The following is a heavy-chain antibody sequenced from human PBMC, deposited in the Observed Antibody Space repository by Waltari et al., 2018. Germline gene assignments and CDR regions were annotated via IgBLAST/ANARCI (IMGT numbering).Heavy chain of an antibody. D-gene: IGHD5-18*01. CDR3: ARSVDTALGFILDY. V-gene: IGHV4-4*07. CDR1: GGSISSYY. CDR2: IYTSGST. Sequence: QVQLQESGPGLVKPSETLSLTCTVSGGSISSYYWRWIRRPAGKGLEWIGRIYTSGSTNYNPSLKSRVTMSVDTSKNQFSLKLSSVTAADTAVYYCARSVDTALGFILDYWGQGTLVTVSS. J-gene: IGHJ4*02.